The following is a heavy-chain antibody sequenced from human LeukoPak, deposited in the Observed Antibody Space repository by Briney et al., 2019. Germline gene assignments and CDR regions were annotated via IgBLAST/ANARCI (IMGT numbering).Heavy chain of an antibody. V-gene: IGHV6-1*01. CDR3: ARRRGTAQAFDY. Sequence: SQTLSLTCAISGDSVSSNSAAWNWIRQSPSRGLEWLGRTYYRSKWSNDYAVSVKSQVIINTDTSKNQFSLQLNSVTPEDTAVYYCARRRGTAQAFDYWGQGTLVTVSS. D-gene: IGHD6-13*01. CDR1: GDSVSSNSAA. J-gene: IGHJ4*02. CDR2: TYYRSKWSN.